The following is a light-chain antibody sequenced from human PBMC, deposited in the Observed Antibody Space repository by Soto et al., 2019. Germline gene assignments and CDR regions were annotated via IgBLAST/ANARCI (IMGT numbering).Light chain of an antibody. CDR1: QSVSSNC. CDR2: GAS. V-gene: IGKV3-20*01. CDR3: QQYGSSPET. J-gene: IGKJ1*01. Sequence: EIVLTQSPGTLSLSPGERATLSCRASQSVSSNCLAWYQQKPGQAPRLLIYGASSRATGIPDRFSGSGSGTDLTLTISRLEPEDFAVYYCQQYGSSPETFGQGTKVEIK.